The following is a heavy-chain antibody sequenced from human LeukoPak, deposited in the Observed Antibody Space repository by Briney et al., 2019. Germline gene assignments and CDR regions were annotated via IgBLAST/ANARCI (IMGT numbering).Heavy chain of an antibody. CDR2: INPSGGST. CDR3: ARIGSRRDSYYYYMDV. V-gene: IGHV1-46*01. D-gene: IGHD5-24*01. CDR1: GYTFTSYY. J-gene: IGHJ6*03. Sequence: ASVKVSCKASGYTFTSYYMHWVRQAPGQGLEWMGIINPSGGSTSYAQKFQGRVTMTRDMSTSTVYMELSSLRSEDTAVYYCARIGSRRDSYYYYMDVWGKGTTVTVSS.